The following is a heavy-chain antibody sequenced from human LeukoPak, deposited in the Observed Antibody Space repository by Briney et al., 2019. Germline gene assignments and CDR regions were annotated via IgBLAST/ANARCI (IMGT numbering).Heavy chain of an antibody. V-gene: IGHV4-34*01. Sequence: ASETLSLTCAVYGGSFSGYYWSWIRQPPGKGLEWVGEINHSGSTNYNPSLKSRVTISVDTSKNQFSLKLSSVTAADTAVYYCARVDSGYCSSTSCYRLYYYYYYYMDVWGKGTTVTVSS. D-gene: IGHD2-2*02. J-gene: IGHJ6*03. CDR1: GGSFSGYY. CDR3: ARVDSGYCSSTSCYRLYYYYYYYMDV. CDR2: INHSGST.